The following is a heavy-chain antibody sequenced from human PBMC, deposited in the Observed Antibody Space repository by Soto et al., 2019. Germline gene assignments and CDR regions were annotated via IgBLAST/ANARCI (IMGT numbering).Heavy chain of an antibody. V-gene: IGHV4-31*03. CDR3: ARDSGESLRFFDY. J-gene: IGHJ4*02. D-gene: IGHD3-10*01. CDR2: ITYRGAT. CDR1: GGSINSGDSY. Sequence: QVQLQESGPGLVNPSQTLSLTCTVSGGSINSGDSYWNWIRQQPGEGLQWIGYITYRGATYSIPSIKSRVNMSVDTSKNQFSLRLSSVSAADTAVYYCARDSGESLRFFDYWGQGAPVTVSS.